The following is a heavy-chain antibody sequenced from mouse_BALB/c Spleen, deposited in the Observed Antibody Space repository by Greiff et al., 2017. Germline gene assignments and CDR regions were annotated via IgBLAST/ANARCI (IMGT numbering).Heavy chain of an antibody. Sequence: EVKLMESGGGLVQPGGSRKLSCAASGFTFSSFGMHWVRQAPEKGLEWVAYISSGSSTIYYADTVKGRFTISRDNPKNTLFLQMTSLRSEDTAMYYCARKGDAGYYFDYWGQGTTLTVSS. CDR1: GFTFSSFG. CDR2: ISSGSSTI. CDR3: ARKGDAGYYFDY. J-gene: IGHJ2*01. V-gene: IGHV5-17*02.